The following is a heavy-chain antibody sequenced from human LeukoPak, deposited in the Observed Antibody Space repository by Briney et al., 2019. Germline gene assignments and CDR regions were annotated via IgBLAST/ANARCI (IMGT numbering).Heavy chain of an antibody. CDR3: AKAAGYDYVWGSYRPDAFDI. J-gene: IGHJ3*02. V-gene: IGHV3-23*01. D-gene: IGHD3-16*02. CDR1: GFTFSGFV. Sequence: GGSLRLSCAASGFTFSGFVISWVRRAPGKGPQWVADISGSGGSTFYADSVKGRFSVSRDNSKNMVYLQLDSLRAEDTAVYYCAKAAGYDYVWGSYRPDAFDIWGQGTMVTVSS. CDR2: ISGSGGST.